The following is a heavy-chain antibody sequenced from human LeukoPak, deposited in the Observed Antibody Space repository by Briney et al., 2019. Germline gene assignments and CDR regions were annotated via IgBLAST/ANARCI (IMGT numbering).Heavy chain of an antibody. CDR3: ATSPTQVDCTSTSCREYFPH. CDR2: FYTAAKT. V-gene: IGHV4-4*07. Sequence: TALETLSLTCSVSGGSINNYYCSWIRQPAGKGLEWIGRFYTAAKTDYNPSLKSRITLSLDTSKNQFSLQLNSVTAADTAVYYCATSPTQVDCTSTSCREYFPHWGQGTLVTVSS. D-gene: IGHD2-2*01. CDR1: GGSINNYY. J-gene: IGHJ1*01.